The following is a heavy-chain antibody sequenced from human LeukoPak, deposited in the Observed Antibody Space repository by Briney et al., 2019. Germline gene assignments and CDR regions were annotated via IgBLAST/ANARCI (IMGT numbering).Heavy chain of an antibody. CDR3: ARIAPSGNYVDY. CDR1: GSTVSSND. V-gene: IGHV3-53*01. D-gene: IGHD6-13*01. CDR2: IYSGGST. Sequence: GGSLRLSCAASGSTVSSNDMSWVRQAPGKGLEWVSVIYSGGSTYYADSVKGRFTISRDNSKNTLYLQMNSLRAEDTAVYYCARIAPSGNYVDYWGQGTLVTVSS. J-gene: IGHJ4*02.